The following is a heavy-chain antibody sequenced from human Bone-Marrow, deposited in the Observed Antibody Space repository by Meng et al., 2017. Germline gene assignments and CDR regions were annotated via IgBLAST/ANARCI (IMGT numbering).Heavy chain of an antibody. CDR3: AKASSDGITFGGVIVILLDAFDI. V-gene: IGHV3-33*06. Sequence: GESLKISCGASGFTLSLYGMHWVRQAPGKGLEWVAVMWHDGTHEKYADSVKGRFTISRDNSKNTLYLQMNSLRAEDTAVYYCAKASSDGITFGGVIVILLDAFDIWGQGTMVTVSS. CDR2: MWHDGTHE. J-gene: IGHJ3*02. D-gene: IGHD3-16*02. CDR1: GFTLSLYG.